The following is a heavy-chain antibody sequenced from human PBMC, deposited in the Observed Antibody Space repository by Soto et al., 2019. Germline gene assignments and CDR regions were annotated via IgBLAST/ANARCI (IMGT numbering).Heavy chain of an antibody. Sequence: EVELLESGGGLVQPEGSLRLSCAASGFTFSTYAMGWVRQAPGKGLEWVSVVSSGGGTHYADSVKGLFTVSRDNSKTTLSLQMNSLRADNTAVYYCAKRRGAGGHFDYWGQGALVTVSS. V-gene: IGHV3-23*01. CDR1: GFTFSTYA. CDR3: AKRRGAGGHFDY. J-gene: IGHJ4*02. D-gene: IGHD2-15*01. CDR2: VSSGGGT.